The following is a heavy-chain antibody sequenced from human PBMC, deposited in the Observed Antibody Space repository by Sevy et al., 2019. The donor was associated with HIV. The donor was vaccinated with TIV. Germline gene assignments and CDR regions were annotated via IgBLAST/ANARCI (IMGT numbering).Heavy chain of an antibody. V-gene: IGHV3-23*01. J-gene: IGHJ6*03. D-gene: IGHD2-2*01. CDR3: AKSPVVDIVVVPAAHKNYYYYYMDV. CDR2: ISGSRGST. CDR1: GFTFSSYA. Sequence: GGSLRLSCAASGFTFSSYAMSWVRQAPGKGLEWVSAISGSRGSTYYADSVKGRFTISRDNSKNTLYLQMNSLRAEDTAVYYCAKSPVVDIVVVPAAHKNYYYYYMDVWGKGTTVTVSS.